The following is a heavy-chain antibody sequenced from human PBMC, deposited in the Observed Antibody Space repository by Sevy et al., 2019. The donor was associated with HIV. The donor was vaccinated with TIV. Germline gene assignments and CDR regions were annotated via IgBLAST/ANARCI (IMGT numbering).Heavy chain of an antibody. V-gene: IGHV3-66*01. CDR1: GLSVSDNY. CDR3: ARDRYYDASGYYYYYYGIDV. CDR2: IYSDGRT. J-gene: IGHJ6*02. Sequence: GGSLRISCAASGLSVSDNYMNWVRQAPGKGLELVSVIYSDGRTYYPDSVKGRFSISRDNSKNTLYLHMKSLRPEDTAVYYCARDRYYDASGYYYYYYGIDVWGQGTTVTVSS. D-gene: IGHD3-22*01.